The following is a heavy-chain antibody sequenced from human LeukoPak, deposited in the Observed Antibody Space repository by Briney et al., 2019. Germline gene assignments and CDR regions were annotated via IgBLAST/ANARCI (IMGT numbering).Heavy chain of an antibody. J-gene: IGHJ4*02. D-gene: IGHD2-21*01. Sequence: SETLSLTCTVSGGPISSSSYYWGWIRQPPGKGLEWIGCIYYSGSTYYNPSLKSRVTISVDTSKNQVSLKLSSVTAADTAVYYCARAYTSWSFDYWGQGTLVTVSS. CDR3: ARAYTSWSFDY. V-gene: IGHV4-39*01. CDR1: GGPISSSSYY. CDR2: IYYSGST.